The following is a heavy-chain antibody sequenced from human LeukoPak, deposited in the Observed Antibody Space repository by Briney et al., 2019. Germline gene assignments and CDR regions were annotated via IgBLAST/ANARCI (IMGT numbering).Heavy chain of an antibody. CDR3: ARGMRNKYIALQWFDP. Sequence: GGSLRLSCAASGFTFSSYAMHWVRQAPGKGLEWVAVISYDGSNKYYADSVKGRFTISRDNSKNTLYLQMNNLRADDTAVYSCARGMRNKYIALQWFDPWGQGTLVTVSS. J-gene: IGHJ5*02. CDR1: GFTFSSYA. CDR2: ISYDGSNK. V-gene: IGHV3-30-3*01. D-gene: IGHD4-11*01.